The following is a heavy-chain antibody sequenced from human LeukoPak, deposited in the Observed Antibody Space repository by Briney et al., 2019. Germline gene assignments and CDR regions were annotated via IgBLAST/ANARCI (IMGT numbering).Heavy chain of an antibody. Sequence: SETLSLTCTVSGGSISSYYWSWIRQPPGKGLEWIGYIYYSGSTNYNPSLKSRVTISVDTSKNQFSLKLSSVTAADTAVYYCARVYYDFWSGYGMDVWGQGTTVTVSS. D-gene: IGHD3-3*01. V-gene: IGHV4-59*01. CDR2: IYYSGST. J-gene: IGHJ6*02. CDR1: GGSISSYY. CDR3: ARVYYDFWSGYGMDV.